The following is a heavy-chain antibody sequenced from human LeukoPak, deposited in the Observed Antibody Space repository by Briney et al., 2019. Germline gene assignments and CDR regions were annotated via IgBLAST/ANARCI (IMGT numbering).Heavy chain of an antibody. CDR1: GGSISRSSYN. J-gene: IGHJ5*02. V-gene: IGHV4-39*01. D-gene: IGHD1-26*01. CDR3: ARQVIVAAGKGFFDP. Sequence: SETLSLTCTVSGGSISRSSYNWDWIRQPPGKGLEWIGSIYYSGTTYYNPSLKSRVIISVDTSKNHFSLNLISVTAADTAVYYCARQVIVAAGKGFFDPWGQGTLVTVSS. CDR2: IYYSGTT.